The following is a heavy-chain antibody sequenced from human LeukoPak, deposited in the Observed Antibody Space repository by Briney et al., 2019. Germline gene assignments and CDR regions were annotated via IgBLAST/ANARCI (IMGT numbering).Heavy chain of an antibody. D-gene: IGHD2-2*01. CDR3: ARDGGHCSSTSCYSFRSAFDI. CDR1: GFTFSSYS. CDR2: ISSSSCYI. J-gene: IGHJ3*02. V-gene: IGHV3-21*01. Sequence: GGSLRLSCAASGFTFSSYSMNWVRQAPGKGLEWVSSISSSSCYIYYADSVKGRFTISRDNAKNSLYLQMNSLRAEDTAVYYCARDGGHCSSTSCYSFRSAFDIWGQGTMVTVSS.